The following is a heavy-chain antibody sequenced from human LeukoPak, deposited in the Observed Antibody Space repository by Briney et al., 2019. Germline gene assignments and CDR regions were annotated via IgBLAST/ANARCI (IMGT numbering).Heavy chain of an antibody. Sequence: PSETLSLTCTVSGGSISSSSYYWGWIRQPPGKGLEWIGSIYYSGSTYYNPSLKSRVTISVDTSKNQFSLKLSSVTAADTAVYYCARDGRLFRYYYDSSGPLKGFDPWGQGTLVTVSS. CDR3: ARDGRLFRYYYDSSGPLKGFDP. J-gene: IGHJ5*02. V-gene: IGHV4-39*07. D-gene: IGHD3-22*01. CDR2: IYYSGST. CDR1: GGSISSSSYY.